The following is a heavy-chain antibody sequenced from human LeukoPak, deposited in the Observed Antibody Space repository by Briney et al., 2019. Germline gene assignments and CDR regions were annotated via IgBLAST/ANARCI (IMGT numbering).Heavy chain of an antibody. D-gene: IGHD5-18*01. V-gene: IGHV3-48*04. CDR3: ASGIQPRLSWFFDL. CDR2: ISSPGTTL. CDR1: GFTFSSYA. Sequence: PGGSLRLSCAASGFTFSSYAMSWVRQAPGKGPEWVAYISSPGTTLYYVDSVKGRFTISRDNAKNSMYLQMNSLRAEDTAVYYCASGIQPRLSWFFDLWGRGTQVIVSS. J-gene: IGHJ2*01.